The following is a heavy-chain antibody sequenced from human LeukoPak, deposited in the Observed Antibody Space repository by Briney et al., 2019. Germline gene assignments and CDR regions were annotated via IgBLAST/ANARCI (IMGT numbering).Heavy chain of an antibody. D-gene: IGHD6-13*01. V-gene: IGHV1-46*01. CDR3: ARVSPAAEGVNYFDY. J-gene: IGHJ4*02. Sequence: ASVKVSCKASGYTFTSYYMHWVRQAPGQGLEWMGIINPSGGSTSYAQKFQGRVTMTRDTSTSTVYMELSSLRSEDTAVYYCARVSPAAEGVNYFDYWGQGTLVTVSS. CDR2: INPSGGST. CDR1: GYTFTSYY.